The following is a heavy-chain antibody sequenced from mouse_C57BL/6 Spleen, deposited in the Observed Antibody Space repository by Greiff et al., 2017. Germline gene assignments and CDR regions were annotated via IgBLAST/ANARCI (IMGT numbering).Heavy chain of an antibody. Sequence: QVQLQPSGAELVKPGASVKISCKASGYAFSSYWMNWVKQRPGKGLEWIGQIYPGDGDTNYNGKFKGKATLTADKSSSTAYMQLSSLTSEDSAVYFCARSGYGNYEAWFAYWGQGTLVTVSA. CDR2: IYPGDGDT. CDR3: ARSGYGNYEAWFAY. CDR1: GYAFSSYW. D-gene: IGHD2-10*02. V-gene: IGHV1-80*01. J-gene: IGHJ3*01.